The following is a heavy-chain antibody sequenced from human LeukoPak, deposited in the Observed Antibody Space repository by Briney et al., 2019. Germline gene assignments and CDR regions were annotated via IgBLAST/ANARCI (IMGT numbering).Heavy chain of an antibody. CDR3: ARGVLGVIPIDY. V-gene: IGHV3-33*01. CDR1: GFTFSSYG. D-gene: IGHD2-8*02. CDR2: IWYDGSNK. J-gene: IGHJ4*02. Sequence: PGGSLRLSCAASGFTFSSYGMHWVRQAPGKGLEWVAVIWYDGSNKYYADSVKGRFTISRDNSKNTLYLQMNSLRAEDTAVYYCARGVLGVIPIDYWGQGTLVTVSS.